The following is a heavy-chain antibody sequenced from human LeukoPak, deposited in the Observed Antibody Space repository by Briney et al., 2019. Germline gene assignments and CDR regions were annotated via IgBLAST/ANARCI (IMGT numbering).Heavy chain of an antibody. D-gene: IGHD3-22*01. CDR1: GYTFTSYA. V-gene: IGHV7-4-1*02. CDR3: CLYYYDSSGYYGALDY. Sequence: ASVKVSCKASGYTFTSYAMNWVRQAPGQGLEWMGWINTNTGNPTYAQGFTGRSVSSLDTSVSTAYLQISSLKAEDTAVYYCCLYYYDSSGYYGALDYWGQGTLVTVSS. J-gene: IGHJ4*02. CDR2: INTNTGNP.